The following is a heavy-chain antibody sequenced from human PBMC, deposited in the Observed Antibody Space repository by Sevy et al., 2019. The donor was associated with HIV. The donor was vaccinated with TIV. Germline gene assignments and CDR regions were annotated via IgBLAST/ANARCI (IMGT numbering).Heavy chain of an antibody. J-gene: IGHJ6*02. CDR1: GFIFSRYW. CDR2: IKQDGSEK. V-gene: IGHV3-7*01. Sequence: GGSRRLSCAASGFIFSRYWMTWVRQAPGKGLEWVADIKQDGSEKYYVDSVKGRFTISRDNAKNSLYLQMNSLRAEDTAVYYCARDMGYCSCGSCYTWDYYGMDVWGQGTTVTVSS. D-gene: IGHD2-15*01. CDR3: ARDMGYCSCGSCYTWDYYGMDV.